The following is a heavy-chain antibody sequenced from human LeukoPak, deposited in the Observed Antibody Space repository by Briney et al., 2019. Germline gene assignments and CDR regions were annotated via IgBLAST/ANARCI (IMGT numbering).Heavy chain of an antibody. CDR3: AKDTRYYDSSGYYRLDY. J-gene: IGHJ4*02. V-gene: IGHV3-23*01. D-gene: IGHD3-22*01. Sequence: GGSLRLSCAASGFIFSSYAMSWVRQAPGRGLEWVSSLSGSGSTTYYADSVKGRFTISRDSSKNTLYLQMNGLRAEDTAVYYCAKDTRYYDSSGYYRLDYWGQGTLVTVSS. CDR1: GFIFSSYA. CDR2: LSGSGSTT.